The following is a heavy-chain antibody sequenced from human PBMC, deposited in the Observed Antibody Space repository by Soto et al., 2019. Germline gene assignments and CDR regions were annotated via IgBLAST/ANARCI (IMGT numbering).Heavy chain of an antibody. J-gene: IGHJ4*02. Sequence: QLQLQESGPGLVKPSETLSLTCTVSGGSISSSSYYWGWIRQPPGKGLEWIGRIYYGGSTYYHPSLKSRVTISVDTSKHQFSLKLSSVTAADTAVYYCARSMTTVVTLDYWGQGTLVTVSS. V-gene: IGHV4-39*01. CDR3: ARSMTTVVTLDY. CDR1: GGSISSSSYY. D-gene: IGHD4-17*01. CDR2: IYYGGST.